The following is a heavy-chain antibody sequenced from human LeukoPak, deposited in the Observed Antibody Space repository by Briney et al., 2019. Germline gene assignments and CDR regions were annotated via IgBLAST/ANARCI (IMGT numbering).Heavy chain of an antibody. CDR3: AKDESSGSYLPSYYFDY. V-gene: IGHV3-74*01. D-gene: IGHD1-26*01. CDR2: IHSDGNST. CDR1: GFTFSSYW. J-gene: IGHJ4*02. Sequence: GGSLRLSCAASGFTFSSYWMHWVRQVPGKGLVWVSRIHSDGNSTSYADSVKGRFTISRDNSKNTLYLQMNSLRAEDTAVYYCAKDESSGSYLPSYYFDYWGQGTLVTVSS.